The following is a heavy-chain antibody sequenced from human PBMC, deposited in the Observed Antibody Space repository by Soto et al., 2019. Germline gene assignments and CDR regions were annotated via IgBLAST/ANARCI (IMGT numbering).Heavy chain of an antibody. Sequence: GGSLRLSCAASGFTFSSHGMHWVRQAPGKGLEWVAVISYDGSNKYYADSVKGRFTISRDNSKNTLYLQMNSLRAEDTAVYYCAKALEYQLLSTLPDAFDIWGQGTMVTVSS. CDR3: AKALEYQLLSTLPDAFDI. D-gene: IGHD2-2*01. V-gene: IGHV3-30*18. J-gene: IGHJ3*02. CDR1: GFTFSSHG. CDR2: ISYDGSNK.